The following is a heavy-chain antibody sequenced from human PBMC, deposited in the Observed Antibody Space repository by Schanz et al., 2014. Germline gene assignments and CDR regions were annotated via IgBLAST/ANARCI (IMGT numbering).Heavy chain of an antibody. CDR3: ARDFADRRGYGSGYCLGDCMDV. Sequence: DLVESGGGLIQRGESLRLSCSASGFSFSSYSMNWVRQAPGKGLEWLSYIDGKSTTVYYADSVKGRFTISRDNSKNTLYLQVNSLRAEVTAVYYCARDFADRRGYGSGYCLGDCMDVWGQGTTVAVSS. V-gene: IGHV3-48*01. CDR2: IDGKSTTV. J-gene: IGHJ6*02. CDR1: GFSFSSYS. D-gene: IGHD3-10*01.